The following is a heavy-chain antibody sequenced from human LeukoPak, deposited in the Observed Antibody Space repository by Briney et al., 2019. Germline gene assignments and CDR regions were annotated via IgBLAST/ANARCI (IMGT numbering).Heavy chain of an antibody. Sequence: GGSLRLSCAASGFTFSSYSMNWVRQAPGEGLEWVSFISSSSSYIYYADSVKGRFTISRDNAKNSLYLQMNSLRAEDTAVYYCASPGYSSSWPFDYWGQGTLVTVSS. V-gene: IGHV3-21*01. D-gene: IGHD6-13*01. J-gene: IGHJ4*02. CDR3: ASPGYSSSWPFDY. CDR1: GFTFSSYS. CDR2: ISSSSSYI.